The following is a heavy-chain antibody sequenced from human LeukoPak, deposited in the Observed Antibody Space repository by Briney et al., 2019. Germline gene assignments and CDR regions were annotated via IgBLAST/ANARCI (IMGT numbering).Heavy chain of an antibody. CDR2: ISAYKGNT. V-gene: IGHV1-18*04. J-gene: IGHJ2*01. CDR1: GYIFTDYY. Sequence: ASVKVSCKASGYIFTDYYMHWVRQAPGQGLEWMGWISAYKGNTNYAQKFQGRVTMTTDTSTSTAYMELRSLRSDDTAVYYCARDHGGKVDRYFDLWGRGTLVTVSS. D-gene: IGHD4-23*01. CDR3: ARDHGGKVDRYFDL.